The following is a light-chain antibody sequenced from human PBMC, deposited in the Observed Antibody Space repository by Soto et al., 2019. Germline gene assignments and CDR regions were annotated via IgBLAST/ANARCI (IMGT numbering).Light chain of an antibody. CDR2: EVS. V-gene: IGLV2-14*01. Sequence: QSALTQPASVSGSPGQSITISCTGNGSNIGTHNYVSWYQQQHPGKAPKLMIHEVSNRPSGVSDRFSGSKSGNTASLTISGLQAEDEADYYCSSYTSSNTLVFGTGTKLTVL. CDR1: GSNIGTHNY. J-gene: IGLJ1*01. CDR3: SSYTSSNTLV.